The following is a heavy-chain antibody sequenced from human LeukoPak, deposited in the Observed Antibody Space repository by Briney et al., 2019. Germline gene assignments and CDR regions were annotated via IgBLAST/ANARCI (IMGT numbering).Heavy chain of an antibody. V-gene: IGHV4-39*07. CDR3: ARQGTYCGGDCYGDY. J-gene: IGHJ4*02. Sequence: SETLSLTCIVSGGSISSDSYYWGWIRQPPGKGLEWIGSIYYGGSTYYNPSLKSRVPISIDTSKNQFSLKLISVTAADTAVYYCARQGTYCGGDCYGDYWGQGTLVTVSS. D-gene: IGHD2-21*02. CDR2: IYYGGST. CDR1: GGSISSDSYY.